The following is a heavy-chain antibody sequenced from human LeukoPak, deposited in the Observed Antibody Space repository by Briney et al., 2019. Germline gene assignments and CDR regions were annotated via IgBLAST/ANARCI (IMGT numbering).Heavy chain of an antibody. J-gene: IGHJ5*02. CDR2: INYSGST. CDR1: GGSISSSSYY. CDR3: ARAEDDNVWASYRYHWFDP. D-gene: IGHD3-16*02. V-gene: IGHV4-30-4*08. Sequence: PSETLSLTCTVSGGSISSSSYYWGWSRQPPGKGLEWIGYINYSGSTYYNPSLKSRVIISLDASNNQFSLKLRSVTAADTAVYYCARAEDDNVWASYRYHWFDPWGQGTLVTVSS.